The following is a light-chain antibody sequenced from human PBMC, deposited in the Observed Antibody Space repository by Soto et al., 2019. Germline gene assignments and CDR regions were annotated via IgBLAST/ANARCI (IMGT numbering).Light chain of an antibody. CDR2: AAS. Sequence: DIQMTQSPSSQSASVGDRVTITCRASQGISNYVAWYQQKPGTAPKVLISAASTLQSGIPSRFSGSGFGTDFTLNISSLQPEDVATYYCQKYSSAPFTFGPGTKVEIK. V-gene: IGKV1-27*01. CDR3: QKYSSAPFT. J-gene: IGKJ3*01. CDR1: QGISNY.